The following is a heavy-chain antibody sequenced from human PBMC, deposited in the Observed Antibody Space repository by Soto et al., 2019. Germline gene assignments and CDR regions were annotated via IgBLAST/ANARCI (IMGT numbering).Heavy chain of an antibody. Sequence: EVQLLESGGGLVQPGGSLRLSCAASGFTLSSYAMSWVRQAPGKGLEWVSAISAGGGNTYYRDSVKGRFTISRDNSKNTLYLQMNSLRAEDTAVYFCAQTTPSIHWFDAWGQGTLVTVSA. J-gene: IGHJ5*02. CDR2: ISAGGGNT. CDR1: GFTLSSYA. V-gene: IGHV3-23*01. CDR3: AQTTPSIHWFDA. D-gene: IGHD1-1*01.